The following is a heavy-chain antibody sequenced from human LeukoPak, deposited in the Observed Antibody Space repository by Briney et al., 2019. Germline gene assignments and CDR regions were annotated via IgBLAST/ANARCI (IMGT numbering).Heavy chain of an antibody. D-gene: IGHD2-15*01. CDR1: GFSVSNNY. Sequence: GGSLRLSCAASGFSVSNNYMNWVRQAPGKGLEWVSVIHSGGNTYYADSVKGRFTISRDNAKNSLYLQMNSLRAEDTAVYYCARETVVVVAATVLNWFDPWGQGTLVTVSS. CDR3: ARETVVVVAATVLNWFDP. V-gene: IGHV3-53*01. CDR2: IHSGGNT. J-gene: IGHJ5*02.